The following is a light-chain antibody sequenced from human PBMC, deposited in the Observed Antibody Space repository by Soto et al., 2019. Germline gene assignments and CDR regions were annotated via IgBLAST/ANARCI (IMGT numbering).Light chain of an antibody. CDR2: GAS. J-gene: IGKJ1*01. V-gene: IGKV3-20*01. CDR3: QHYGDSRT. Sequence: EIVLTQSPGTLSLSPGERATLSCRTSHSVDSTHLAWYQQKPGQAPRLLIDGASGRATGIPEMFGGSGSGTDFTLTISRLEPEYCAVYYCQHYGDSRTFGQGTKVDVK. CDR1: HSVDSTH.